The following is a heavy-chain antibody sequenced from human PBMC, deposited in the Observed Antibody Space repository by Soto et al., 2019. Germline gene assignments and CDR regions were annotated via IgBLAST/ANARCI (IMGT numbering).Heavy chain of an antibody. CDR3: ARSVRNWFDP. J-gene: IGHJ5*02. CDR1: GGSISSSSYY. V-gene: IGHV4-39*07. Sequence: PSETLSLTCTVSGGSISSSSYYWGWIRQPPGKGLEWIGYIYHSGSTYYNPSLKSRVTISVDRSKNQFSLKLSSVTAADTAVYYCARSVRNWFDPWGPGTLVTVSS. CDR2: IYHSGST.